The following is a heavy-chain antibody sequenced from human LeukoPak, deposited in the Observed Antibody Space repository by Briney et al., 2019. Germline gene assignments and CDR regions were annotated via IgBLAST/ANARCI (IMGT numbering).Heavy chain of an antibody. J-gene: IGHJ3*02. Sequence: TGGSLRLSCVGSGLTFSNYGMSWVRQAPGKGLECVSTISADGSATYYPDSVKGRFTISRDNSKNTLYLQLNSLRADDTAVYYCAKPPSLQAFDIWGQGTMVTVSS. CDR1: GLTFSNYG. CDR2: ISADGSAT. CDR3: AKPPSLQAFDI. V-gene: IGHV3-23*01.